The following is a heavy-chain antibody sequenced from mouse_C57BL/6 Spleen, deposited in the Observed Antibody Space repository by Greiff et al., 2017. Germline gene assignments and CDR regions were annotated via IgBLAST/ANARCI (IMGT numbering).Heavy chain of an antibody. J-gene: IGHJ2*01. V-gene: IGHV5-17*01. CDR2: ISSGSSTI. CDR3: AREGYYGSSCDY. Sequence: DVKLVESGGGLVKPGGSLKLSCAASGFTFSDYGMHWVRQAPEKGLEWVAYISSGSSTIYYADTVKGRFTISRDNAKNTLFLQMTSLRSEDTAMYYCAREGYYGSSCDYWGQGTTLTVSS. D-gene: IGHD1-1*01. CDR1: GFTFSDYG.